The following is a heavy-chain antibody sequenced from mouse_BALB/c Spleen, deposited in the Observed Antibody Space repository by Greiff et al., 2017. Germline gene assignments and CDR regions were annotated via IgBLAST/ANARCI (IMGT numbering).Heavy chain of an antibody. Sequence: QVQLQQPGAELVKPGASVKMSCKASGYTFTSYWMHWVKQRPGQGLEWIGEINPSNGRTNYNEKFKSKATLTVDKSSSTAYMQLSSLTSEDSAVYYCARSDYDDVAYWGQGTLVTVSA. D-gene: IGHD2-4*01. V-gene: IGHV1S81*02. J-gene: IGHJ3*01. CDR1: GYTFTSYW. CDR3: ARSDYDDVAY. CDR2: INPSNGRT.